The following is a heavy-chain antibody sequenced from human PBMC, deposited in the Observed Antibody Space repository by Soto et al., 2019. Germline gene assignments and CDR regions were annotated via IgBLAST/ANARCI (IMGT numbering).Heavy chain of an antibody. CDR1: GFNFGVFG. J-gene: IGHJ4*02. D-gene: IGHD6-19*01. V-gene: IGHV3-30*03. CDR2: LSYEGSEE. Sequence: GGSLRLSCGASGFNFGVFGMHWVRQAPGRGLEWLSVLSYEGSEEYYADSVRGRFTISRDNSKNTLLLQMDSLRVDDTGVYYCALTRRSSLLEVAGPGFEYWGQGTLVTVSS. CDR3: ALTRRSSLLEVAGPGFEY.